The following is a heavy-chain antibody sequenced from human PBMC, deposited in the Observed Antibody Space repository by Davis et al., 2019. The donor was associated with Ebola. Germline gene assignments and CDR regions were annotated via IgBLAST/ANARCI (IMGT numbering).Heavy chain of an antibody. J-gene: IGHJ2*01. CDR3: ARGVLWFGEVVSYWYFDL. CDR1: GFIFRNYV. V-gene: IGHV3-20*04. Sequence: PGGSLRLSCETSGFIFRNYVMSWVRQAPGKGLEWVSGINWNGGSTGYADSVKGRFTISRDNAKNSLYLQMNSLRAEDTAVYYCARGVLWFGEVVSYWYFDLWGRGTLVTVSS. D-gene: IGHD3-10*01. CDR2: INWNGGST.